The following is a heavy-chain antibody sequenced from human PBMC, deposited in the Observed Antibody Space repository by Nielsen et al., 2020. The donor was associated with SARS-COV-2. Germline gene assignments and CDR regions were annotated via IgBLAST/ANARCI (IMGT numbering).Heavy chain of an antibody. V-gene: IGHV4-59*12. Sequence: SETLSLTCTVSGGSISSYYWSWIRQPPGKGLEWIGCIYYSGSTNYNPSLKSRVTISVDTSKNQFSLKLSSVTAADTAVYYCARSSGYSLLYFDYWGQGTLVTVSS. CDR1: GGSISSYY. CDR3: ARSSGYSLLYFDY. CDR2: IYYSGST. D-gene: IGHD3-22*01. J-gene: IGHJ4*02.